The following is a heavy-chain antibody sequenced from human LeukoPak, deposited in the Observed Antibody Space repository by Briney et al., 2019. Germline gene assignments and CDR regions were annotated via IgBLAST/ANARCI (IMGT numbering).Heavy chain of an antibody. CDR1: GGSFSGYY. CDR2: INHSGST. Sequence: SETLSLTCAVYGGSFSGYYWSWIRQPPGKGLEWIGEINHSGSTNYNPSLKSRVTISVDTSKNQFPLKLSSVTAADTAVYYCARGLWFGEYFDYWGQGTLVTVSS. J-gene: IGHJ4*02. D-gene: IGHD3-10*01. CDR3: ARGLWFGEYFDY. V-gene: IGHV4-34*01.